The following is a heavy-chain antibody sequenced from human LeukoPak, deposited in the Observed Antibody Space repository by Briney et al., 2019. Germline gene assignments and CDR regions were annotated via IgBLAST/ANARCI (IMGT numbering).Heavy chain of an antibody. CDR2: INGDGRDK. CDR1: GFTFSSSG. J-gene: IGHJ4*02. CDR3: ARGVDSAIDW. D-gene: IGHD3-9*01. Sequence: GGSLRLSCAASGFTFSSSGMHWVRQAPGKGLEWVANINGDGRDKYYVGSVRGRFTISRDNADNALYLQMNSLRGDDTAVYYCARGVDSAIDWWGQGALVTVSS. V-gene: IGHV3-7*01.